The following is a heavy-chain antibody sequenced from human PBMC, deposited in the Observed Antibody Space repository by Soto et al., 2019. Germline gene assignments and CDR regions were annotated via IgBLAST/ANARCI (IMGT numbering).Heavy chain of an antibody. V-gene: IGHV3-23*01. D-gene: IGHD5-12*01. CDR3: AKDSFINLRGYDSY. CDR2: ISGSGDST. J-gene: IGHJ4*02. Sequence: GGSLRLSCAASGFTFSTYAMIWVRQAPGKGLEWVSAISGSGDSTYYADSVKGRFTISRDNSKNTLYLQMSSLRAEDTAIYYCAKDSFINLRGYDSYWGQGTLVTVS. CDR1: GFTFSTYA.